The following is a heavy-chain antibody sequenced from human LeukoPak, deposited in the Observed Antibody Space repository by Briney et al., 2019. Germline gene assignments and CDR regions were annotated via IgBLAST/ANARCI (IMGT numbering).Heavy chain of an antibody. CDR2: IDYSGST. CDR1: GGSISSSSYY. CDR3: ARVSRRHTLDY. J-gene: IGHJ4*02. V-gene: IGHV4-61*03. Sequence: SETLSLTCTVSGGSISSSSYYWGWIRQPPGKGLEWIGYIDYSGSTNYNPSLKSRVTMSLDTSKNHFSLRLSSVTAADSAVYYCARVSRRHTLDYWGQGTLVTVSS.